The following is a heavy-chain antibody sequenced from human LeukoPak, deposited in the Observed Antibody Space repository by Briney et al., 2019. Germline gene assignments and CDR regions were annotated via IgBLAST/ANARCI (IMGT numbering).Heavy chain of an antibody. CDR1: GFTFSSYA. V-gene: IGHV3-23*01. J-gene: IGHJ3*02. Sequence: PGGSLRLSCASSGFTFSSYAMSWVRQAPGKGLEWVSTIGGTGVRTYYADSVKGRFTISRDNSKNTLYLQINSLRAEDTAVYYCTRINRPTTLYALDIWGKGKMVTVSS. CDR3: TRINRPTTLYALDI. CDR2: IGGTGVRT. D-gene: IGHD1-7*01.